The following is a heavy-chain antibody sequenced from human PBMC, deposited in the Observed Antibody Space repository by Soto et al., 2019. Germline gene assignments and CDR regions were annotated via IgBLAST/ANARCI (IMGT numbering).Heavy chain of an antibody. J-gene: IGHJ4*02. CDR2: TYYRSQWYY. Sequence: SQTLSLTCAISGDSVSSNSATWNWIRQSPSRGLEWLGRTYYRSQWYYDYALSVKSRVSINPDTSENQFSLQLNSLTPEDTAVYFCARGPFYSYGPRGKPFDSWGQGTLVTVSS. CDR3: ARGPFYSYGPRGKPFDS. V-gene: IGHV6-1*01. CDR1: GDSVSSNSAT. D-gene: IGHD5-18*01.